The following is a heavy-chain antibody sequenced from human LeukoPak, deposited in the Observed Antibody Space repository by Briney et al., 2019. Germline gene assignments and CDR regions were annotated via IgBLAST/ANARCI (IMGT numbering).Heavy chain of an antibody. CDR3: ARRAFWSGYYTYYFDY. Sequence: GGSLRLSCAASGFTFSSYWMSWVRQAPGKGLEWVANIKQDGSEKYYVDSVKGQFTISRDNAKNSLYLQMNSLRAEDTAVYYCARRAFWSGYYTYYFDYWGQGTLVTVSS. D-gene: IGHD3-3*01. CDR1: GFTFSSYW. V-gene: IGHV3-7*01. CDR2: IKQDGSEK. J-gene: IGHJ4*02.